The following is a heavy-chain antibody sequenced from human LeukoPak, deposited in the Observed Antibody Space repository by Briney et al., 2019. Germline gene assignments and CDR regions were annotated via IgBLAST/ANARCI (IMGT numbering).Heavy chain of an antibody. V-gene: IGHV3-21*01. CDR3: ASYSSFSSSWSKDAFDI. CDR2: ISSSSSYI. CDR1: GFTFSIYS. J-gene: IGHJ3*02. Sequence: GGSLRLSCAASGFTFSIYSMNWVSQAPGKGLEWVSSISSSSSYIYYADSVKGRFTISRDNAKNSLYLQMNSLRAEDTAVYYCASYSSFSSSWSKDAFDIWGQGTMVTVSS. D-gene: IGHD6-13*01.